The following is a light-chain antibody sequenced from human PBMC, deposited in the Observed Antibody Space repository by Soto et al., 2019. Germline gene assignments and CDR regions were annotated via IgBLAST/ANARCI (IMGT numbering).Light chain of an antibody. V-gene: IGKV1-5*01. CDR3: QQVYVYPST. CDR2: AAS. J-gene: IGKJ4*01. CDR1: QSISSW. Sequence: DIHMTQSPSTLSASVLDIVTITFLASQSISSWLAWYQQKPGKAPNLLIYAASTLQSGVPSRFSGGGSGTDFTLTISSLQPEDFATYYCQQVYVYPSTFGGGTK.